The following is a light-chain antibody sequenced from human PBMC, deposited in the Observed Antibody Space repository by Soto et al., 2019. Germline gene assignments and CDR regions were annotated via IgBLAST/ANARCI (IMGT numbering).Light chain of an antibody. J-gene: IGKJ4*01. CDR3: QQYNNWPP. Sequence: EIVMTQSPATLSVSPGERATLSCRASQSVNSNLAWYQQKPGQAPRLLIYGASTSATGILARFSGSGSGTEFTLTISSLQSEDFAVYYCQQYNNWPPFGGGTKVEIK. V-gene: IGKV3-15*01. CDR2: GAS. CDR1: QSVNSN.